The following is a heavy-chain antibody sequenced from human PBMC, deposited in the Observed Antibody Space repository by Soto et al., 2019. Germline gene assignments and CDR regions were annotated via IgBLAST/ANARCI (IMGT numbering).Heavy chain of an antibody. Sequence: ASVKVSCKSSGYTFSGYYIHWLRQAPGQGLEWMGWINPNSGGTNYAQKFQGRVTVTRDTPTSTAYMELSRLTSDDTAVYYCARSLTEGYCTITGCYTRPLYGMDVWGQGTTVTVS. J-gene: IGHJ6*02. CDR3: ARSLTEGYCTITGCYTRPLYGMDV. V-gene: IGHV1-2*02. D-gene: IGHD2-2*02. CDR1: GYTFSGYY. CDR2: INPNSGGT.